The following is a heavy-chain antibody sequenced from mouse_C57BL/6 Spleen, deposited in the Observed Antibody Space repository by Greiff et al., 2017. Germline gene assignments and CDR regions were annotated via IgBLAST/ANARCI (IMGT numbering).Heavy chain of an antibody. CDR1: GYTFTSYW. CDR2: IDPSDSYT. CDR3: ARSRSYGNPFDY. D-gene: IGHD2-1*01. Sequence: QVQLQQPGAELVKPGASVKLSCKASGYTFTSYWMQWVKQRPGQGLEWIGEIDPSDSYTNYKQKFQGKATLTVDTSSSTAYMQLSSLTSEDSAFYYFARSRSYGNPFDYWGQGTTLTVSS. J-gene: IGHJ2*01. V-gene: IGHV1-50*01.